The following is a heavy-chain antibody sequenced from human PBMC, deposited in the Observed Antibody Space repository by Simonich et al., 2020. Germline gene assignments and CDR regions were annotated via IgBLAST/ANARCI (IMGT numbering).Heavy chain of an antibody. V-gene: IGHV1-2*02. CDR1: GYTFTGYY. Sequence: QVQLVPSGAEVKTPGASVKVSCKASGYTFTGYYMHWVRQAPGQGMEGMGWINPNSVGTNDAQKFQGRVTMTRDTAISTAYMELSRLRSDDTAVYYCARVRFEAFDIWGQGTMVTVSS. J-gene: IGHJ3*02. CDR2: INPNSVGT. CDR3: ARVRFEAFDI.